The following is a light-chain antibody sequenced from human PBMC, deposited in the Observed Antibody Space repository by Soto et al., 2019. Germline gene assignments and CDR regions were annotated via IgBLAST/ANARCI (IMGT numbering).Light chain of an antibody. CDR3: QQSYRTPHT. CDR2: AAS. Sequence: DIQMTQSPSSLSASVGDRVTITCRASQVVSAYLLWYQQRQGRSPKLLIYAASNLLRGVPSRFSGSGSGTNFTLTISSLQPEDFAPYYCQQSYRTPHTFGQGTKLETK. J-gene: IGKJ2*01. CDR1: QVVSAY. V-gene: IGKV1-39*01.